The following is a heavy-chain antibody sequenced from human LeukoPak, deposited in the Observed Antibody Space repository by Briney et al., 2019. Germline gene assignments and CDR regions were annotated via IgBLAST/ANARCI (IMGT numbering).Heavy chain of an antibody. V-gene: IGHV3-21*01. D-gene: IGHD1-14*01. Sequence: PGGSLRLSCAASGFTFSSYSMNWVRQAPGKGLEWVSSISSSSSYIYYADSVKGRFTISRDNAKNSLYLQMNSLRAEDTAVYYCARELAGSAELSQSVDYWGQGTLVTVSS. CDR2: ISSSSSYI. J-gene: IGHJ4*02. CDR1: GFTFSSYS. CDR3: ARELAGSAELSQSVDY.